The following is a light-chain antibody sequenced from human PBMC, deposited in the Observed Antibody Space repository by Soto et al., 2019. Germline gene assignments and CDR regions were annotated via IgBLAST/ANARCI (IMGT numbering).Light chain of an antibody. V-gene: IGLV4-60*03. J-gene: IGLJ3*02. CDR3: ETWDTNTRM. Sequence: QLVLTQSSSASASLGSSVKLTCTLNSGHSSYIIAWHQQQPGKAPRYLMKLESSGSYNKGSGVPDRFSGSSSGADRYLTISILQSEDEADYYCETWDTNTRMFGGGTKLTVL. CDR1: SGHSSYI. CDR2: LESSGSY.